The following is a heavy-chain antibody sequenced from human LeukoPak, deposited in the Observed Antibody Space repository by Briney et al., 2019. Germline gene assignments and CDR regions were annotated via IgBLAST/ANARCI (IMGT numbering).Heavy chain of an antibody. Sequence: PGGSLRLSCAASEFTFNNYAVSWVRQAPGKGLEGVSTISGRGDSTYYAGSVKGRFTIHRDNSKNAVFLQMNSLRADDAAVYYCAKALRAPLRPVYTYYYMDVWGKGTTVTVSS. CDR2: ISGRGDST. D-gene: IGHD2-2*02. J-gene: IGHJ6*03. CDR1: EFTFNNYA. CDR3: AKALRAPLRPVYTYYYMDV. V-gene: IGHV3-23*01.